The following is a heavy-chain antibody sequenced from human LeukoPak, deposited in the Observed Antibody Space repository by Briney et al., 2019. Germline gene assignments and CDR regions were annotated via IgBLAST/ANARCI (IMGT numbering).Heavy chain of an antibody. CDR3: ARDLTVSSGWNY. V-gene: IGHV3-48*01. CDR1: GFTFSSYS. Sequence: GGSLRLSCAASGFTFSSYSMNWVRQAPGKGLEWVSYISSSGSTIYYADSVKGRFTISRDKAKNSLYLQMNSLRAEDTAVYYCARDLTVSSGWNYWGQGTLVTVSS. J-gene: IGHJ4*02. CDR2: ISSSGSTI. D-gene: IGHD6-19*01.